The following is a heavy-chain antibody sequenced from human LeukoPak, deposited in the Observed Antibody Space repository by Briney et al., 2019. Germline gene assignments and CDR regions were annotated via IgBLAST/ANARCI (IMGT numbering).Heavy chain of an antibody. J-gene: IGHJ4*02. Sequence: GGSLRLSCAASGFTFATYVMTWVRQAPGKGLEWVSSVGGDGRVTYYADSVKGRFTISRDNSKNTIFLQMNSLRVEDTAVYYCAKGISADGYNFERGADYWGQGAQAIVSS. CDR1: GFTFATYV. CDR2: VGGDGRVT. D-gene: IGHD1-1*01. V-gene: IGHV3-23*01. CDR3: AKGISADGYNFERGADY.